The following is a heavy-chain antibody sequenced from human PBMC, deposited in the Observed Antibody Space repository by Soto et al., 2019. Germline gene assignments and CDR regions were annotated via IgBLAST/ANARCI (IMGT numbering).Heavy chain of an antibody. V-gene: IGHV1-3*01. Sequence: ASVKVSCKASGYTFTSYAMHWVRHAPGQRLEWMGWINAGNGNTKYSQKFQGRVTITRDTSASTAYMELSSLRSEDTAVYYCARDLRRYYYGPGAYWGQGTLVTVSS. D-gene: IGHD3-10*01. CDR1: GYTFTSYA. CDR3: ARDLRRYYYGPGAY. CDR2: INAGNGNT. J-gene: IGHJ4*02.